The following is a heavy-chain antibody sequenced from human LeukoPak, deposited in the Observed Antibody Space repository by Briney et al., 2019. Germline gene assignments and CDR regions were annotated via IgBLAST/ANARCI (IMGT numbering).Heavy chain of an antibody. V-gene: IGHV3-21*01. J-gene: IGHJ4*02. Sequence: GGSLRLSCAASGLTFSSYGMHWVRQTPGKGLEWVSSISSSSSYIYYADSVKGRFTISRDNAKNSLYLQMNSLRAEDTAVYYCARDGITMVRGVFPYYFDYWGQGTLVTVSS. CDR1: GLTFSSYG. CDR3: ARDGITMVRGVFPYYFDY. D-gene: IGHD3-10*01. CDR2: ISSSSSYI.